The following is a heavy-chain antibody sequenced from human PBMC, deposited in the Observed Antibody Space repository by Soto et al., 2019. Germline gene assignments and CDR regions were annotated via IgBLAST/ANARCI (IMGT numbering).Heavy chain of an antibody. V-gene: IGHV4-34*01. Sequence: QVQLQQLGAGLLKPSETLSLTCAVYGGSFSGYYWSWIRQPPGKGLEWIGEINHSGSTNYNPSLKSRVTISVDTSKNQCSLKLSSVTAADTAVYYCARGGYCSGGSCYRYWFDPWGQGTLVTVSS. D-gene: IGHD2-15*01. CDR1: GGSFSGYY. CDR2: INHSGST. CDR3: ARGGYCSGGSCYRYWFDP. J-gene: IGHJ5*02.